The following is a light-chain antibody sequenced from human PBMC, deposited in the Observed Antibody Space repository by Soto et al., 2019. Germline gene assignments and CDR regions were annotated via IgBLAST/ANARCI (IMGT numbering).Light chain of an antibody. V-gene: IGKV3-20*01. J-gene: IGKJ2*01. Sequence: ELVLTQSPGTLSLSPGERATLSCRASQSVSSRLLAWYQQKPGQAPRLLMYVASSRATGISDRFSGTGSGTDFTLTISRLEPEDFAVYYCPQYCSSPYTFGLGTKLEIK. CDR1: QSVSSRL. CDR3: PQYCSSPYT. CDR2: VAS.